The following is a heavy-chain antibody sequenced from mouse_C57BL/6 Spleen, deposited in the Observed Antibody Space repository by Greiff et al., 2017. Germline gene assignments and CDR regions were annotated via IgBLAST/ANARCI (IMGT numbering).Heavy chain of an antibody. D-gene: IGHD3-2*02. CDR1: GYAFSSSW. Sequence: QVQLQQSGPELVKPGASVKISCKASGYAFSSSWMNXVKQRPGKGLEWIGRIYPGDGDTNYNGKFKGKATLTADKSSSTAYMQLSSLTSEDSAVYFCASSSGYPLDYWGQGTTLTVSS. V-gene: IGHV1-82*01. J-gene: IGHJ2*01. CDR2: IYPGDGDT. CDR3: ASSSGYPLDY.